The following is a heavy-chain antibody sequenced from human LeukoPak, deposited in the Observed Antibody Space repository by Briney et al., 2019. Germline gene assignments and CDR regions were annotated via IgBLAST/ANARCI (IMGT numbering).Heavy chain of an antibody. D-gene: IGHD3-9*01. J-gene: IGHJ4*02. Sequence: GGSLRLSCAASGFTFSSYGMHWVRQAPGKGLEWVAVISYDGSNKYYADSVKGRFTISRDNSKNTLYLQMNSLRAEDTAVYYCAKEAEYYDILTGYQYWGQGTLVTVSS. V-gene: IGHV3-30*18. CDR3: AKEAEYYDILTGYQY. CDR1: GFTFSSYG. CDR2: ISYDGSNK.